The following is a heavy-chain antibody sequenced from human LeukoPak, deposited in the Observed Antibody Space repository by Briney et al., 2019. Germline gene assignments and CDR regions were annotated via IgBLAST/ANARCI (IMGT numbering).Heavy chain of an antibody. Sequence: GGSLRLSCAATGFTFSSYALNWVRQAPGKGLEWLSVISGDAARTYYADSVKGRFTISRDNFKNTLYLQINSLRAEDTAVYYCAKYPGNYASGSPYYFDYWGQGTLVTVSS. V-gene: IGHV3-23*01. CDR1: GFTFSSYA. J-gene: IGHJ4*02. CDR2: ISGDAART. CDR3: AKYPGNYASGSPYYFDY. D-gene: IGHD3-10*01.